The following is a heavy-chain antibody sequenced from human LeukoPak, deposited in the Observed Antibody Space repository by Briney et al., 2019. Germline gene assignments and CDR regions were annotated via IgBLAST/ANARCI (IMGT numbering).Heavy chain of an antibody. Sequence: GGSLRLSCAASGFTFSSYEMNWVRQAPGKGLEWVSYISSSGSTIYYADSVKGRFTISRDNAKNSLYLQMNSLRAEDTAVYYCARGRSYYGSGGDYWGQGTLVTVSS. CDR3: ARGRSYYGSGGDY. D-gene: IGHD3-10*01. V-gene: IGHV3-48*03. CDR2: ISSSGSTI. CDR1: GFTFSSYE. J-gene: IGHJ4*02.